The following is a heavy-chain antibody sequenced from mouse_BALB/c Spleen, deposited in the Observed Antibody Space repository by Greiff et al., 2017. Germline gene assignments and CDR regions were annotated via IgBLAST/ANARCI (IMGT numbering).Heavy chain of an antibody. V-gene: IGHV1-7*01. CDR1: GYTFTSYW. CDR2: INPSTGYT. Sequence: VKLQESGAELAKPGASVKMSCKASGYTFTSYWMHWVKQRPGQGLEWIGYINPSTGYTEYNQKFKDKATLTADKSSSTAYMQLSSLTSEDSAVYYCARGKWAPFAYWGQGTLVTVSA. D-gene: IGHD1-3*01. J-gene: IGHJ3*01. CDR3: ARGKWAPFAY.